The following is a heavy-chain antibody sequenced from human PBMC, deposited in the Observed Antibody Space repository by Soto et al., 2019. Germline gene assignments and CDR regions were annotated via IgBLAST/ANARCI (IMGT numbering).Heavy chain of an antibody. CDR2: VSAYSGHT. J-gene: IGHJ1*01. V-gene: IGHV1-18*01. CDR1: GYTFTGYA. CDR3: ARCAKDYGDYGLSLKY. Sequence: QVQLVQSGAEVKGPGASVKVSCKASGYTFTGYAFSWVRQAPGQGLEWMGWVSAYSGHTIYSQKFQGRVTLTTDANTTATSMEVRRLGSDDTAVCYCARCAKDYGDYGLSLKYWGQGTLVNVSS. D-gene: IGHD4-17*01.